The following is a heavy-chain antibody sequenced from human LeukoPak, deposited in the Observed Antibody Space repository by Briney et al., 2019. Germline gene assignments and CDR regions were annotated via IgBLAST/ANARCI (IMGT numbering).Heavy chain of an antibody. CDR2: ISYDGSNK. Sequence: GGSLRLSCAASGFTFSSYAMHWVRRAPGKGLEWVAVISYDGSNKYYADSVKGRFTISRDNSKNTLYLQMNSLRAEDTAVYYCARAPGYCSSTSCYGRAFDYWGQGTLVTVSS. J-gene: IGHJ4*02. CDR1: GFTFSSYA. CDR3: ARAPGYCSSTSCYGRAFDY. D-gene: IGHD2-2*01. V-gene: IGHV3-30-3*01.